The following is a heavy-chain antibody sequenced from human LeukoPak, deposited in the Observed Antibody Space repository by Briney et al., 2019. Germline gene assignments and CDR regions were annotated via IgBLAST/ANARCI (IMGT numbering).Heavy chain of an antibody. J-gene: IGHJ6*03. CDR3: ARSMVRGAYRYYYYYYMDV. V-gene: IGHV4-34*01. Sequence: SETLSLTCAVYGGSFSGYYWSWIRQPPGKGLEWIGEINHSGSTNYNPSLKSRVTISVDTSKNQFSLKLSSVTAADTAVYYCARSMVRGAYRYYYYYYMDVWGKGTTVTISS. CDR2: INHSGST. D-gene: IGHD3-10*01. CDR1: GGSFSGYY.